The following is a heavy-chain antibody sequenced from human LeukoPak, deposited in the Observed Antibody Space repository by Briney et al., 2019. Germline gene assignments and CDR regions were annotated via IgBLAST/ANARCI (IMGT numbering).Heavy chain of an antibody. Sequence: ASVKVSCKASGYTFTGYSMHWVRQAPGQGLEWMGWINPNSGATNYAQKFQGRVTMTGDTSISTAHMELSSLRSDDTAVYYCARGTANFWSGYSSHFDYWGQGTLVTVSS. D-gene: IGHD3-3*01. CDR3: ARGTANFWSGYSSHFDY. CDR1: GYTFTGYS. J-gene: IGHJ4*02. CDR2: INPNSGAT. V-gene: IGHV1-2*02.